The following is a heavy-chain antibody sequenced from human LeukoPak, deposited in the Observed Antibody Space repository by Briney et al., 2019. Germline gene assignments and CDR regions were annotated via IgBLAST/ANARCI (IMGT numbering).Heavy chain of an antibody. D-gene: IGHD3-10*01. J-gene: IGHJ4*02. Sequence: GESLKISCKGSGYSFTSYWIGWVRQMPGKGLELMGIIYPGDSDTRYSPSFQDQVTISADKSISTAYLQWSSLKASDTAMYYCATGDYGSGSYTSYWGQGTLVTVSS. CDR2: IYPGDSDT. CDR3: ATGDYGSGSYTSY. V-gene: IGHV5-51*01. CDR1: GYSFTSYW.